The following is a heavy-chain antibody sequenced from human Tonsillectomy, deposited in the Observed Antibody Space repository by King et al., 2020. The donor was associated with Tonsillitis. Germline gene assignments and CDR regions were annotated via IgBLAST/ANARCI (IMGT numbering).Heavy chain of an antibody. J-gene: IGHJ4*02. CDR1: GFTFSANW. D-gene: IGHD4/OR15-4a*01. Sequence: VQLVESGGGLVQPGGSLRLSCGASGFTFSANWMGWVRQAPGKGLEWVANIKQDGSETSNVDSVKGRFALSRDNAKNSQYLQMNSLRVEDTALYYCVRGPHYGDGGDYFDLWGQGTLVIVSS. V-gene: IGHV3-7*04. CDR2: IKQDGSET. CDR3: VRGPHYGDGGDYFDL.